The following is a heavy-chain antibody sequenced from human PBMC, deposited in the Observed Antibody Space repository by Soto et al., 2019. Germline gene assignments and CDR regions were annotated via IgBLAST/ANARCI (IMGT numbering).Heavy chain of an antibody. D-gene: IGHD2-2*01. Sequence: ASVKVSCKASGYTFTSYDINWVRQATGQGLEWMGWMNPNSGNTGYAQKFQGRVTMTRNTSISTAYMELSSLRSEDTAVYYCARALGYCSSTSCSDLTGGEDYYYYMDVWGKGTTVTVSS. CDR1: GYTFTSYD. V-gene: IGHV1-8*01. J-gene: IGHJ6*03. CDR3: ARALGYCSSTSCSDLTGGEDYYYYMDV. CDR2: MNPNSGNT.